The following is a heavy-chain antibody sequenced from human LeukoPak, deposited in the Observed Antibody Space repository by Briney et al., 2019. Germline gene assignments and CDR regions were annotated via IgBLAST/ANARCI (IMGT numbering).Heavy chain of an antibody. CDR1: GYTLSNFG. J-gene: IGHJ4*02. D-gene: IGHD1-26*01. Sequence: ASVKVSCKASGYTLSNFGISWVRQAPGQGLEWVGWISGYNGNTTYAQKLQGRVTVTTDTSTSTAYMDLWSLTSDDTAVYYCARMDTSGSYYLWYFDYWGQGTLVTVSS. CDR3: ARMDTSGSYYLWYFDY. V-gene: IGHV1-18*01. CDR2: ISGYNGNT.